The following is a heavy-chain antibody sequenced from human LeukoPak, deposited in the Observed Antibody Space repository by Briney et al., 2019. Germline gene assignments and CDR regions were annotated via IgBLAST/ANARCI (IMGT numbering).Heavy chain of an antibody. CDR1: GYTFTSYY. J-gene: IGHJ4*02. CDR2: INPSGGST. V-gene: IGHV1-46*01. Sequence: GASVKVSCRASGYTFTSYYMHWVRQAPGQGLEWMGIINPSGGSTSYAQKFQGRITMTRDTSTSTVYMELSRLRYEDTAVYYCARDHYEILARTRGPFDYWGQGTLVTVSS. D-gene: IGHD3-9*01. CDR3: ARDHYEILARTRGPFDY.